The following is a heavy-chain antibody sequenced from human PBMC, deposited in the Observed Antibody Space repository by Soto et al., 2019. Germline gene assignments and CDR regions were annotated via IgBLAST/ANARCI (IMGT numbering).Heavy chain of an antibody. CDR1: GFTVSSNY. J-gene: IGHJ4*02. D-gene: IGHD3-22*01. CDR2: IYSGVST. Sequence: GGSLRLSCAASGFTVSSNYMSWVRQAPGKGLEWVSVIYSGVSTYYADSVKGRFTISRDNSKNTLYLQMNSLRAEDTAVYYCATRRAYYYDSSGSIGYWGQGTLVTVSS. V-gene: IGHV3-53*01. CDR3: ATRRAYYYDSSGSIGY.